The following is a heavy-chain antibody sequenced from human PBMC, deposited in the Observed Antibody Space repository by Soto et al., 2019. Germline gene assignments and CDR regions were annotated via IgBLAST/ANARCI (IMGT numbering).Heavy chain of an antibody. Sequence: QVHFVQSGAEVKKPGASVKVSCKASGYTFSGHAIHWLRQAPGQRPGWLGWINAGNSKTYYSEKFEGRVTFTRDTVATTGNMELTSLTSEDTAVYYCGRDQSGTGYYVDWFDPWGQGTLVTVSS. V-gene: IGHV1-3*01. CDR2: INAGNSKT. CDR1: GYTFSGHA. J-gene: IGHJ5*02. CDR3: GRDQSGTGYYVDWFDP. D-gene: IGHD3-10*02.